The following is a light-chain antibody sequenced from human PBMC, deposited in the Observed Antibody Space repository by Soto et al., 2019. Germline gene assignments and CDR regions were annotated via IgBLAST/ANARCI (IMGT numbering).Light chain of an antibody. CDR2: GAS. J-gene: IGKJ5*01. CDR3: KKYNNWPTVT. CDR1: QSVRSN. Sequence: EIVMTQSPVTLSVSPGERVTLSCRASQSVRSNLAWYQQKSGQAPRLLIYGASTRVTGIPARFRGSGSGTEFTLTISSLQSEEFSIYYSKKYNNWPTVTFGQGTRLEI. V-gene: IGKV3-15*01.